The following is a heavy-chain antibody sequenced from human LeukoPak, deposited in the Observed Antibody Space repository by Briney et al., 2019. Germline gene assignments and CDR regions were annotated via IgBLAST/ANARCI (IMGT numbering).Heavy chain of an antibody. Sequence: GPLSLSCAASGFTFSSYGMHWVRQAPGKGLKWVAVIWYGGSNKYYADSVKGRFTISGDNAKNSLFLQMNGLRDDDTAVYYCASGSSWYYWGQGTLVTVSS. CDR3: ASGSSWYY. V-gene: IGHV3-33*01. CDR1: GFTFSSYG. CDR2: IWYGGSNK. D-gene: IGHD6-13*01. J-gene: IGHJ4*02.